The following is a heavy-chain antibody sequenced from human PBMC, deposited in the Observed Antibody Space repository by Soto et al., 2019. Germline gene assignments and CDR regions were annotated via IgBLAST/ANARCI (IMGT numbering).Heavy chain of an antibody. Sequence: QVQLVQSGAEVKKPGASVKVSCKASGGTFSSYAISWVRQAPGQGLEWMGGIIPIFGTANYAQKFQGRVPITAYESTSTADMVLSSLRSEDTAVYYCGGGLRYYGMDVWGQGPTVTVSS. CDR3: GGGLRYYGMDV. CDR2: IIPIFGTA. J-gene: IGHJ6*02. CDR1: GGTFSSYA. V-gene: IGHV1-69*01. D-gene: IGHD5-12*01.